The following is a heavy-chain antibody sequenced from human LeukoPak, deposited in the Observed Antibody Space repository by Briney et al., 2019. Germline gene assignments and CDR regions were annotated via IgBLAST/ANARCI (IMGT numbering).Heavy chain of an antibody. J-gene: IGHJ4*02. V-gene: IGHV3-49*04. CDR2: IRSKAYGGTA. CDR1: GFTFGDYA. CDR3: AQTGRRYSYGYFDY. D-gene: IGHD5-18*01. Sequence: PGGSLRLSCTASGFTFGDYAMSWVRQAPGKGLEWVGFIRSKAYGGTAEYAASVKGRFTISRDDSKSIAYLQMNSLRTEDTAVYYCAQTGRRYSYGYFDYWGQGTLVTVSS.